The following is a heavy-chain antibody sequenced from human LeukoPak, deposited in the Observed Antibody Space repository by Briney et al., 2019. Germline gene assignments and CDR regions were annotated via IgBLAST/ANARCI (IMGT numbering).Heavy chain of an antibody. D-gene: IGHD3-10*01. CDR3: AKGHAYGLGESYLDF. CDR2: ISWNSGSI. V-gene: IGHV3-9*01. Sequence: GRSLRLSCEASGYTFDDYAMHWVRQAPGKGLEWVSAISWNSGSIGYADSVKGRFTISRDNGKNSLYLQMNSLRTEDTALYYCAKGHAYGLGESYLDFWGQGTLVSVSS. J-gene: IGHJ4*02. CDR1: GYTFDDYA.